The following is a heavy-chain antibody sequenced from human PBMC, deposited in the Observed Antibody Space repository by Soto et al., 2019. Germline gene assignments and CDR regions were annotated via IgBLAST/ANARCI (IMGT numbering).Heavy chain of an antibody. J-gene: IGHJ4*02. D-gene: IGHD3-16*01. CDR2: IGTAGDT. CDR1: GFSFSSYD. V-gene: IGHV3-13*01. CDR3: TRGADGFDY. Sequence: EVQLVESGGDLVQPGGSLRLSCAASGFSFSSYDFHWVRQATGKGLEWVSGIGTAGDTYYAGSVKGRFIMSRENAKNSLHLQMNSLRAWDTAVYYCTRGADGFDYWGQGTLVTVSS.